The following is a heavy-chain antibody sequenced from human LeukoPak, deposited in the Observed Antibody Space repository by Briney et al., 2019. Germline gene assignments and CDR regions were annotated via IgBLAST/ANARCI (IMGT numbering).Heavy chain of an antibody. CDR1: GGSISSSSYY. V-gene: IGHV4-39*07. CDR2: IYYSGST. J-gene: IGHJ6*03. D-gene: IGHD6-6*01. CDR3: ARIYSSSYYYYYYYMDV. Sequence: SETLSLTCTVSGGSISSSSYYWGWIRQPPGKGLEWIGSIYYSGSTYYNPSLKSRVTISVDTSKNQFSLKLGSVTAADTAVYYCARIYSSSYYYYYYYMDVWGKGTTVTVSS.